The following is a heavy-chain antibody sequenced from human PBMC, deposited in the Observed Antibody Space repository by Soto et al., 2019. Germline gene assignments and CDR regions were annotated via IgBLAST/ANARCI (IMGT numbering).Heavy chain of an antibody. D-gene: IGHD3-16*01. CDR1: GFTFSYYS. J-gene: IGHJ3*02. CDR3: ARVEGGFDI. Sequence: EVQLVESGGGLVQPGGSLRLSCAASGFTFSYYSMNWVRQAPGKGLEWLSYISTSGSTKYYADSVKGRFTISRDNANNSLYLQMSSRRDEDTAVYYCARVEGGFDIWGQGTMVTVSS. V-gene: IGHV3-48*02. CDR2: ISTSGSTK.